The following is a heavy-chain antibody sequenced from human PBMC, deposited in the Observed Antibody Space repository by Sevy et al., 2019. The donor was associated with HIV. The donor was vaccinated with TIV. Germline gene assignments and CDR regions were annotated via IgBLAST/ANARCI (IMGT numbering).Heavy chain of an antibody. J-gene: IGHJ3*01. Sequence: GGSLRLSCPASGFNLRTYDMHWVRQAPGKGLEWVSAIGTAGDTSYPASVKGRFTISRENARNSLHLQMNNLGVGDTAMYFRARGGSDAFDFWGRGAMVTVSS. CDR3: ARGGSDAFDF. CDR1: GFNLRTYD. CDR2: IGTAGDT. D-gene: IGHD3-10*01. V-gene: IGHV3-13*01.